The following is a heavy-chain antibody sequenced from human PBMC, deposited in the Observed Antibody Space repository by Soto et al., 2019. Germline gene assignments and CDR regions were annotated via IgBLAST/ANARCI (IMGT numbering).Heavy chain of an antibody. CDR2: IYHSRSA. Sequence: SETLSLTCTVSGGAVSNIRDYGSWVRQPPGKGLEWNGNIYHSRSAAYNPSLGSRVTISLDTSKNQFCLRLSSVTTADTAVYYCPRGVGFGYNYYHMDLWRQRTTFTVSS. J-gene: IGHJ6*02. D-gene: IGHD3-10*01. V-gene: IGHV4-61*01. CDR3: PRGVGFGYNYYHMDL. CDR1: GGAVSNIRDY.